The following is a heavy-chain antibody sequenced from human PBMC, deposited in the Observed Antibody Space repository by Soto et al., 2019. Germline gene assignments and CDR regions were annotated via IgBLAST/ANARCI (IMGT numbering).Heavy chain of an antibody. CDR3: AKYRRTEAEGFTLDY. J-gene: IGHJ4*02. D-gene: IGHD6-13*01. CDR2: IYYTGST. CDR1: GYSINNYY. V-gene: IGHV4-59*01. Sequence: PXETLSLTCTVAGYSINNYYWSWIRQPPGKRLEWIGYIYYTGSTTYNPSLESRVTMSVDTSKNQFSLKLSSVNAADTAVYYCAKYRRTEAEGFTLDYWGRGTLVTVSS.